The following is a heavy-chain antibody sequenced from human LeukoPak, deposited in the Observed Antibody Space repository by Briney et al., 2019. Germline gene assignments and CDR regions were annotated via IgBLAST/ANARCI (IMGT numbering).Heavy chain of an antibody. Sequence: GASVKVSCKASGYTFTSYDISWVRQAPGQGLEWMGWISAYNGNTNYAQKFQGRVTMTTDTSTSTAYMELRSLRSDGTAVYYCARYSDENCGGDCYYFDYWGQGTLVTVSS. CDR1: GYTFTSYD. V-gene: IGHV1-18*01. D-gene: IGHD2-21*01. J-gene: IGHJ4*02. CDR2: ISAYNGNT. CDR3: ARYSDENCGGDCYYFDY.